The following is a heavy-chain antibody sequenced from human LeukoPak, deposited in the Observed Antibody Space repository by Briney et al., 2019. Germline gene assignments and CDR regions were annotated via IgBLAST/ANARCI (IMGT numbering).Heavy chain of an antibody. D-gene: IGHD1-26*01. V-gene: IGHV3-48*02. CDR2: ITSSSTTI. CDR1: GFTFSSYS. Sequence: GGSLRLSCAASGFTFSSYSINWVRQAPGKGLEWVSYITSSSTTISYAESVKGRFTISRDNAKNSVHLQTNSLRDEDTAVYYCARVGIGRHAMDVWGQGTTVTVSS. J-gene: IGHJ6*02. CDR3: ARVGIGRHAMDV.